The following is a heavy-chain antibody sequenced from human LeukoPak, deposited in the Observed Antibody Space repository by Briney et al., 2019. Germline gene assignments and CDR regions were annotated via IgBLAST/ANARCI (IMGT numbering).Heavy chain of an antibody. CDR1: GFNFKTYT. D-gene: IGHD1-1*01. V-gene: IGHV3-23*01. Sequence: SGGSLRPSCAASGFNFKTYTLTWVRQAPGKRPEWLSSITAGDGATYYADSVRGRFTISRDYSRNTVYLHLSGLRAEDTAVYYCARDRSTDAISEFWGQGTLVAVSS. CDR2: ITAGDGAT. CDR3: ARDRSTDAISEF. J-gene: IGHJ4*02.